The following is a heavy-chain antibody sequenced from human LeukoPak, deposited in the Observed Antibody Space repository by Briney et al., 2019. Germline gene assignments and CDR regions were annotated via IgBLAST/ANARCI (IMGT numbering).Heavy chain of an antibody. CDR1: AFSVADYA. D-gene: IGHD3-22*01. CDR2: NRWNSGSI. Sequence: GRSLRLSCAASAFSVADYAMGCARQPAGEGREWAALNRWNSGSIAYADSVKGRFTISRDNAKNSLYLQMNSLRAEDTALYYCAKGLDSCDSSGYFGYYFGMDVWGQGTTVTVS. CDR3: AKGLDSCDSSGYFGYYFGMDV. J-gene: IGHJ6*02. V-gene: IGHV3-9*01.